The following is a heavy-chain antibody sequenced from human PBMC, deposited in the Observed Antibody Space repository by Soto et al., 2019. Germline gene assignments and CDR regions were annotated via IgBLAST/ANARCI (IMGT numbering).Heavy chain of an antibody. V-gene: IGHV1-18*04. CDR2: ITAENGNT. CDR3: ARVVLEWLPTSGFDY. CDR1: GYSFTSYD. Sequence: QIQLVQSGAEVKKPGASVKVSCKASGYSFTSYDITWVRQAPGQGPEWLGWITAENGNTNYAQKFQGRSTMTTDTSTNTAFMELRGLRSDDTAVYYCARVVLEWLPTSGFDYWGQGTLVTVSS. J-gene: IGHJ4*02. D-gene: IGHD5-12*01.